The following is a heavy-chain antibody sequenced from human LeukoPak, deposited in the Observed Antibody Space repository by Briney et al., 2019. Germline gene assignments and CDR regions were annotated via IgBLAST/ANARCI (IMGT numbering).Heavy chain of an antibody. J-gene: IGHJ4*02. Sequence: PGGSLRLSCTASRFTFSSYSIHWVRQVPGKGLEWGSYISGSSRTIYYADSVKGRFTISRDNAKNSLYLQMNGLRVDDTAVYYCARGADYVWGTPPAYWGQGTLVTVSS. CDR3: ARGADYVWGTPPAY. CDR2: ISGSSRTI. D-gene: IGHD3-16*01. CDR1: RFTFSSYS. V-gene: IGHV3-48*01.